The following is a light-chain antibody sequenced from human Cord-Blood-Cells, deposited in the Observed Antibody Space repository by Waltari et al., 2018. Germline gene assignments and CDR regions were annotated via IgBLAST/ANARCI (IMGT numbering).Light chain of an antibody. CDR3: CSYAGSYTYV. J-gene: IGLJ1*01. CDR2: DVS. V-gene: IGLV2-11*01. CDR1: SSDVGGYNY. Sequence: QSALTQPRSVSGSPGQSVTISCTGTSSDVGGYNYVSWYQQHPGKAPKLMIYDVSNRPSGVPDRVSGSKSGNTASLTISGLQAEDEADYYCCSYAGSYTYVFVTGTKVTVL.